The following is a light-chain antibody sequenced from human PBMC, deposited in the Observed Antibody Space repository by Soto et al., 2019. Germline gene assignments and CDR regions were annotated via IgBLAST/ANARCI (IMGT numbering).Light chain of an antibody. CDR3: QQRSNWLIT. Sequence: EIVLTQSPATLSLSPGERATLSCRASQSFSSYLAWYQQNPGQAPRLLIYDASNRAPGIPARLSGSGSGTDFTLTISSLEPEDFAVYYCQQRSNWLITFGQGTRLEIK. CDR2: DAS. CDR1: QSFSSY. V-gene: IGKV3-11*01. J-gene: IGKJ5*01.